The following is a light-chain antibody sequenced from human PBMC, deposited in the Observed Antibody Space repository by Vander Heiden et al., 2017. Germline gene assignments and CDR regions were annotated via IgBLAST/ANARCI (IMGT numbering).Light chain of an antibody. CDR3: MQAVQTPLT. CDR2: FGS. V-gene: IGKV2-28*01. Sequence: DIVMTQSPLSLPVTPGEPASISCRSSQSLLHSNGFNYLDWYVQKPGQSPQLLIYFGSSRASGVPDRFSGSGSGTDFTLKISRVKAEDVGVYYCMQAVQTPLTFGGGTKVEIK. J-gene: IGKJ4*01. CDR1: QSLLHSNGFNY.